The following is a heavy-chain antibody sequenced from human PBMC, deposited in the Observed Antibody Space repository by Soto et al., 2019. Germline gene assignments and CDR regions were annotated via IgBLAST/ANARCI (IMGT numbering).Heavy chain of an antibody. Sequence: QVQLQESGPGLVKPSQTLSLTCTVSGGSISSGGYYWSWIRQHPGKGLEWIGYIYYSGSTYYNPSLKRRVTISVDTSKNQFSLKLSSVTAEDTAVYYCARGNYYYGMDVWGQGTTVTVSS. CDR1: GGSISSGGYY. J-gene: IGHJ6*02. CDR2: IYYSGST. CDR3: ARGNYYYGMDV. V-gene: IGHV4-31*03.